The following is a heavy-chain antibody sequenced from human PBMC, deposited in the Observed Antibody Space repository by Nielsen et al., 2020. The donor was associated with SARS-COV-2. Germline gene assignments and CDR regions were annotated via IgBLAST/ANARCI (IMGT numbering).Heavy chain of an antibody. J-gene: IGHJ3*02. Sequence: GESLKISCAASGFTFSSYAMHWVRQAPGKGLEWVAVISYDGSNKYYADSVKGRFTISRDNSKNTLYLQMNSLRAEDTAVYYCARDVSSGWYFSSGNPILQGDAFDIWGQGTMVTVSS. CDR2: ISYDGSNK. CDR1: GFTFSSYA. CDR3: ARDVSSGWYFSSGNPILQGDAFDI. D-gene: IGHD6-19*01. V-gene: IGHV3-30-3*01.